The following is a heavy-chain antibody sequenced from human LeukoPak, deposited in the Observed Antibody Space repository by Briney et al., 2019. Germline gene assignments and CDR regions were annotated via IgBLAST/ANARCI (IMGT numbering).Heavy chain of an antibody. CDR2: MNQDGSEK. V-gene: IGHV3-7*03. D-gene: IGHD6-19*01. CDR1: AFIFSYYW. J-gene: IGHJ5*02. CDR3: AREGGSGWYSGWFDP. Sequence: GGSLRLSCAPSAFIFSYYWMSWVRQAPGKGLEWVANMNQDGSEKRYVDSAKGRFTISRDNAENLLYLQMNNLRAEDTAVYYCAREGGSGWYSGWFDPWGQGTLVTVSS.